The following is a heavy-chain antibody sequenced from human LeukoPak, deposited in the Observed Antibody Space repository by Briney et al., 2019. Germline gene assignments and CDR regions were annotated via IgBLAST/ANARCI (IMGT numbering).Heavy chain of an antibody. V-gene: IGHV3-48*03. Sequence: QPGGSLRLSCAASGFTFSSYEMNWVRQAPGKGLEWVSYISSSGSTIYYADSVKGRFTISRDNAKNSLYLQMNSLRDEDTAVYYCARDGRHDSSEDAFDIWGQGTMVTVSS. J-gene: IGHJ3*02. CDR1: GFTFSSYE. CDR3: ARDGRHDSSEDAFDI. CDR2: ISSSGSTI. D-gene: IGHD3-22*01.